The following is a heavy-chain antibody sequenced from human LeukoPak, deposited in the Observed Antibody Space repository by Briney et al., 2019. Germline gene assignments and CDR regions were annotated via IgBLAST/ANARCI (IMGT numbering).Heavy chain of an antibody. D-gene: IGHD3-10*01. CDR3: ARGLLWFGELSANDAFDI. J-gene: IGHJ3*02. CDR2: ISAYNGNT. V-gene: IGHV1-18*01. Sequence: GASVKVSCKASGYTFTSYGISWVRQAPGQGLEWMGWISAYNGNTNYAQKLQGRVTMTTDTSTSTAYMELRSLRSDDTAVCYCARGLLWFGELSANDAFDIWGQGTMVTVSS. CDR1: GYTFTSYG.